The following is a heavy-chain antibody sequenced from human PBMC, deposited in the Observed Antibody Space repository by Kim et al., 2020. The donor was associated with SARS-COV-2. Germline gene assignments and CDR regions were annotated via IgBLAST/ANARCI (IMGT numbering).Heavy chain of an antibody. Sequence: ASVKVSCKVSGYTLTELSMHWVRQAPGKGLEWMGGFDPEDGETSYAQKFQGRVTMTEDTSTDTAYMELSSLRSEDTAVYYCATVHPAHYYYGMDVWGQGTTVTVSS. CDR1: GYTLTELS. CDR2: FDPEDGET. CDR3: ATVHPAHYYYGMDV. J-gene: IGHJ6*02. V-gene: IGHV1-24*01.